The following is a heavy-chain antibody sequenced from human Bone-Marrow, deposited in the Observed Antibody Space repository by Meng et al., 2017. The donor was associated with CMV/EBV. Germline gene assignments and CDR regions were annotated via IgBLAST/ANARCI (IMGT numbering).Heavy chain of an antibody. J-gene: IGHJ3*02. CDR1: GFTFSSYS. V-gene: IGHV3-66*02. D-gene: IGHD3-22*01. CDR2: IYSGGST. Sequence: GGSLRLSCAASGFTFSSYSMNWVRQAPGKGLEWVSVIYSGGSTYYADSVKGRFTISRDNSKNTLYLQMNSLRAEDTAVYYCARASHYYYDSSGYAFDIWGQGTMVTVSS. CDR3: ARASHYYYDSSGYAFDI.